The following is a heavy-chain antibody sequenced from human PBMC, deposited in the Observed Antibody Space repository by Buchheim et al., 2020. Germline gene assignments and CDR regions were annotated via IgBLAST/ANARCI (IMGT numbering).Heavy chain of an antibody. CDR3: ARGVLRYYYYGFDV. D-gene: IGHD3-16*01. V-gene: IGHV4-59*01. CDR2: IYNSGST. J-gene: IGHJ6*02. CDR1: GASSSSGY. Sequence: QVQLQQWGAGLLKPSETLSLTCIVSGASSSSGYWSWIRQSPGKGLEWIGYIYNSGSTNYNPSLKSRVTISTDTSKNHLSLRLASVTAADTAVYFCARGVLRYYYYGFDVWGQGTT.